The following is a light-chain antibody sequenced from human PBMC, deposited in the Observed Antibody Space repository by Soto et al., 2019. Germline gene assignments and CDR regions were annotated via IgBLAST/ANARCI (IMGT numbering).Light chain of an antibody. J-gene: IGKJ5*01. V-gene: IGKV1-9*01. CDR2: AAS. CDR3: QQLNSYPIT. CDR1: QGISSY. Sequence: DIQLTQSPSFLSASVGDRVTITCRASQGISSYLAWYQQKPGKAPKLLIYAASTLQSGVPSRFSGSGSGTECTLTISSLQPEDFATYYCQQLNSYPITLGQGTRLEIK.